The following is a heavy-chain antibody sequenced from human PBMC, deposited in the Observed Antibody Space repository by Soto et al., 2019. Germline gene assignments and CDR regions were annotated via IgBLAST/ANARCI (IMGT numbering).Heavy chain of an antibody. V-gene: IGHV2-5*02. Sequence: QITLKESGPPLVKPTQTLTLTCTFSGFSLSTSGVGVGWIRQPPGKALEWLALIYWDDDKRYSPSLKSRLTITKDTSKNQVVLIMTNMDPVDTATYHCAHSWYCSGGSCYYSNWFDPWGQGTLVTVSS. CDR1: GFSLSTSGVG. D-gene: IGHD2-15*01. CDR2: IYWDDDK. CDR3: AHSWYCSGGSCYYSNWFDP. J-gene: IGHJ5*02.